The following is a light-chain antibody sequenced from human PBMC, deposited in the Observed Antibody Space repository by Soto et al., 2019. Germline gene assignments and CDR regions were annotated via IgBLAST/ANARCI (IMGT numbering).Light chain of an antibody. CDR1: QSIIIW. V-gene: IGKV1-5*01. J-gene: IGKJ1*01. Sequence: DIQMTQSPSTRSASVGDRVTTPCRAIQSIIIWLAWNQQKQGKAPKLLIFDASSLESGVPSRFSGSGSGTEFTLTISSLQPDDFSTYYCQQYNNYSWTFGQGTKVEIK. CDR2: DAS. CDR3: QQYNNYSWT.